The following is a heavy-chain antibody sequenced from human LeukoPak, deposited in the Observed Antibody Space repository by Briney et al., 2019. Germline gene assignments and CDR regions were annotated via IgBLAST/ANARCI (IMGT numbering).Heavy chain of an antibody. CDR1: GGSISSYY. D-gene: IGHD4-23*01. V-gene: IGHV4-4*07. J-gene: IGHJ6*02. CDR2: TYTSGSA. CDR3: VGGTYYGMDV. Sequence: SETLSLTCTVSGGSISSYYWSWIRQPAGKGLEWIGRTYTSGSANYNPSLKSRVTMSLDTSKNQFSLKLSSVTAADTAVYYCVGGTYYGMDVWGQGTTVTVSS.